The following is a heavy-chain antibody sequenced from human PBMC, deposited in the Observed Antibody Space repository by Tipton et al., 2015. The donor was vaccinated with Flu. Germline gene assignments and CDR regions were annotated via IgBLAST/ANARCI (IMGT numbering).Heavy chain of an antibody. V-gene: IGHV3-20*04. CDR3: AKDPNWAGDY. Sequence: SLRLSCVASGFAFDDFGMSWVRQAPGKGLEWISGINWNGGSVGYADSVKGRFTVSRDNAKNSLYLQMNSLRADDTAVYYCAKDPNWAGDYWGQGTLVTVSS. J-gene: IGHJ4*02. D-gene: IGHD7-27*01. CDR1: GFAFDDFG. CDR2: INWNGGSV.